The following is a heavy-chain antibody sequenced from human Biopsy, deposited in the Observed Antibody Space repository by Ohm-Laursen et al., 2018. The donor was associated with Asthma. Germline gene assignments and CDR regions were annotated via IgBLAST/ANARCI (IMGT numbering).Heavy chain of an antibody. CDR3: ARMITIFGVVSRGMDV. D-gene: IGHD3-3*01. J-gene: IGHJ6*02. Sequence: SLRLSCTASGFTFSSYSMNWVRQAPGKGLEWVSCISSSGSTIYYADSVKGRFTISRDNAKNSLYLQMNSLRDEDTAVYYCARMITIFGVVSRGMDVWGQGTTVTVPS. V-gene: IGHV3-48*02. CDR2: ISSSGSTI. CDR1: GFTFSSYS.